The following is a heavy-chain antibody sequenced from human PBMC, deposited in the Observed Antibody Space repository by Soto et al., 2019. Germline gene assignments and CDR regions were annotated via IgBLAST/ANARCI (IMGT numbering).Heavy chain of an antibody. CDR1: SDSMSGHY. J-gene: IGHJ3*02. V-gene: IGHV4-59*08. CDR2: INNVGST. CDR3: ARRKPAAISGVFDI. Sequence: SETLSLTCSVSSDSMSGHYWNWLRQPPGKGLEWIGYINNVGSTKYNPSLESRVTISLDRAKKQFSLRLSSVTAADTAVYYCARRKPAAISGVFDIWGQGTMVTVSS. D-gene: IGHD2-2*01.